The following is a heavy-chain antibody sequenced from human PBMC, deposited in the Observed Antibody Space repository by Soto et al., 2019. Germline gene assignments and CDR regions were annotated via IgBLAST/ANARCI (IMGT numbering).Heavy chain of an antibody. CDR1: GFTFSDYY. D-gene: IGHD3-22*01. CDR3: GKMSSENYYEPVFS. Sequence: QVQLVESGGGVVKTSGSLRIACAASGFTFSDYYMSWVRQAPGKGLEWVSYISSSGNTIYYADSVKGRFTISRDNAKNSVYLQKNSLRAEDTALYFCGKMSSENYYEPVFSWGQGTLVTVSS. J-gene: IGHJ5*02. CDR2: ISSSGNTI. V-gene: IGHV3-11*01.